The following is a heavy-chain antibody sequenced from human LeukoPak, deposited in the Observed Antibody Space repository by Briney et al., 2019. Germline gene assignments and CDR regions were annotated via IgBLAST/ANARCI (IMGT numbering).Heavy chain of an antibody. CDR3: LREVGPFDY. V-gene: IGHV3-23*01. J-gene: IGHJ4*02. CDR2: ISGSGGST. CDR1: GFTFNSYG. Sequence: GGSLRLSCAASGFTFNSYGMSWVRQAPGKGLEWVSCISGSGGSTYYADSVKGRFTISRCNSKNTLYLQMNSLRAEDTAVYYCLREVGPFDYWGQGTLVTVSS. D-gene: IGHD3-16*01.